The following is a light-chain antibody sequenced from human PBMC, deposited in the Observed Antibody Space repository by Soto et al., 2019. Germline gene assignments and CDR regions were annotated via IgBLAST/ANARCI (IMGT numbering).Light chain of an antibody. V-gene: IGKV1-9*01. J-gene: IGKJ4*01. CDR2: AAS. Sequence: DIQLTQSPSFLSPSIGESVTITCRASQVISTSLAWYQVKPGKAPKLLIYAASTLESGVPSRFSATVSGTEFSLTITSLQPEDFATYYCQQRRNWQGATFGAAPKVHI. CDR3: QQRRNWQGAT. CDR1: QVISTS.